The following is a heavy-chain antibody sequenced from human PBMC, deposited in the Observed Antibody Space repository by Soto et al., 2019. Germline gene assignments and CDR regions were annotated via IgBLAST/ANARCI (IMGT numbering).Heavy chain of an antibody. CDR2: ISAYNGNT. Sequence: QVQLVQSGAEVKKPGASVKVSCKASGYTFISYGISWVRQAPGQGLEGRGWISAYNGNTNYAQKFQGRVTMTTATSTSTAYMELRCLRSDHTAVYYCARGGKYCTNRVCSFYGMDVWGQGTTVTVSS. CDR1: GYTFISYG. D-gene: IGHD2-8*01. J-gene: IGHJ6*02. CDR3: ARGGKYCTNRVCSFYGMDV. V-gene: IGHV1-18*01.